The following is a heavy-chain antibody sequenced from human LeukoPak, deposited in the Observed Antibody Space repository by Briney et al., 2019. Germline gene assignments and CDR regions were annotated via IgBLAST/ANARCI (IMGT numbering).Heavy chain of an antibody. J-gene: IGHJ3*02. CDR3: ARDFSSVAFDI. CDR1: GGSISSHY. Sequence: SEALSLTCTVSGGSISSHYWSWIRQPPGKGLEWIGYIYYSGSTNYNPSLKSRVTISVDTSKNQFSLKLSSVTAADTAVYYCARDFSSVAFDIWGQGTMATVSS. D-gene: IGHD6-6*01. CDR2: IYYSGST. V-gene: IGHV4-59*11.